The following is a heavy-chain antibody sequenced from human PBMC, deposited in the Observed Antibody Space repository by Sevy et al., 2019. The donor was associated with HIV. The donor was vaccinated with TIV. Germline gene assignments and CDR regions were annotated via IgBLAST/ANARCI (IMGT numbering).Heavy chain of an antibody. J-gene: IGHJ4*02. CDR2: IITMFGTA. CDR1: GGTFSSYA. CDR3: VRGPNGSYLLYYFDN. V-gene: IGHV1-69*13. Sequence: ASVKVSCKASGGTFSSYAISWVRQAPGQGLEWLGGIITMFGTANYAQKFQGRVIITADESTSTVYMELSSLKSGDTAVYYCVRGPNGSYLLYYFDNWGQGTLVTVSS. D-gene: IGHD3-10*01.